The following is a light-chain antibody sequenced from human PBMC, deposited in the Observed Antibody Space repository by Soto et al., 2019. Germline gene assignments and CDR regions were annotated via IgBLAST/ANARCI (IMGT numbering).Light chain of an antibody. CDR2: STN. CDR3: MLYMGGGLVV. J-gene: IGLJ2*01. V-gene: IGLV8-61*01. Sequence: QAVVTQEPSFSVSPGGTVTLTCGLTSGSVCTTYYPSWYQQTPGQAPRTLIYSTNIRSSGVPDRFSGSILGNKAALTITGVQADDESDYHCMLYMGGGLVVFGGGTQLTVL. CDR1: SGSVCTTYY.